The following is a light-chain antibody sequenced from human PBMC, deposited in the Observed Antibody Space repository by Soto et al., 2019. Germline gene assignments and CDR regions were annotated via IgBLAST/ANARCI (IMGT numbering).Light chain of an antibody. CDR2: SNN. Sequence: QSVLTQPPSASGTPGQRVTISCSGSSSNIGSNTVNWYQQLPGTAPKLLIYSNNQRPSGVPDRFSGSKSCTSASLAISGLQSEDEADYYCAAWDESRNGPMVFGGGTKLTVL. CDR1: SSNIGSNT. J-gene: IGLJ2*01. V-gene: IGLV1-44*01. CDR3: AAWDESRNGPMV.